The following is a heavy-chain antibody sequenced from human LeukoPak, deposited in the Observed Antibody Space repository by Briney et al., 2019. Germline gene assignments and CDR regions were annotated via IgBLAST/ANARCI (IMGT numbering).Heavy chain of an antibody. J-gene: IGHJ4*02. CDR3: ARDSLMITFGGVIVN. CDR1: GFTFSSYA. D-gene: IGHD3-16*02. Sequence: PGRSLRLSCAASGFTFSSYAMHWVRQTPGKGLEWVAVIWYDGSNKYYADFVKGRFTISRDNSKNTLYLQMNSLRAEDTAVYYCARDSLMITFGGVIVNWGQGTLVTVSS. CDR2: IWYDGSNK. V-gene: IGHV3-33*01.